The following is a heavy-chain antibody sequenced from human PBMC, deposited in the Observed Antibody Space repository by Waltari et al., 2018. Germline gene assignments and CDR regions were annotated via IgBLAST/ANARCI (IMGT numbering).Heavy chain of an antibody. J-gene: IGHJ4*02. D-gene: IGHD2-2*01. CDR2: INHSGST. Sequence: QVQLQQWGAGLLKPSETLSLTCAVYGGSFSGYYWSWIRQPPGTGLEWVGEINHSGSTNYNPSLKSRVTISVDTSKNQFSLKLSSVTAADTAVYYCARVTRSPVVPAAPPYFVATIGPFDYWGQGTLVTVSS. CDR3: ARVTRSPVVPAAPPYFVATIGPFDY. V-gene: IGHV4-34*01. CDR1: GGSFSGYY.